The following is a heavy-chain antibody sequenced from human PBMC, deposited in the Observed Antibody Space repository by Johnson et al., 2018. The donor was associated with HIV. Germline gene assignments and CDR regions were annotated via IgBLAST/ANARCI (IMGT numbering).Heavy chain of an antibody. CDR3: ARSRGLWGVQDGFDI. CDR2: ISGSGGST. V-gene: IGHV3-23*04. J-gene: IGHJ3*02. D-gene: IGHD2-21*01. Sequence: VQLVESGGGLVQPGGSLRLSCAVSGFTVSTSYMTWVRQAPGKGLDWVSGISGSGGSTYYAGSVKGRFTISRDNYKNTLYVQMNSLRVEDTAVYYCARSRGLWGVQDGFDIWGQGTMVTVSS. CDR1: GFTVSTSY.